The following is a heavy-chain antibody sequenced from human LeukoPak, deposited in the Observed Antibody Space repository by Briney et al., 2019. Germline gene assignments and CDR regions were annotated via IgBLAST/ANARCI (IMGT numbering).Heavy chain of an antibody. CDR1: GFTFTSYT. CDR3: ARDQGGAARHFDY. D-gene: IGHD6-6*01. J-gene: IGHJ4*02. V-gene: IGHV3-21*04. Sequence: PGGSLRLSCAASGFTFTSYTMNWVRQAPGKGLEWVSDIHESGGYIYYADSVKGRFTISRDNAEKSLYLQMNSLRAEDTAVYYCARDQGGAARHFDYWGQGTLVTVSS. CDR2: IHESGGYI.